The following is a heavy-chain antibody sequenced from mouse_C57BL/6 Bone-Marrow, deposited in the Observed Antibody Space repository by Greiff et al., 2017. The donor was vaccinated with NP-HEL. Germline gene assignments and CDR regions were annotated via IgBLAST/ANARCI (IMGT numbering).Heavy chain of an antibody. D-gene: IGHD1-1*01. J-gene: IGHJ2*01. CDR1: GSSFPGSY. Sequence: QFQLQQSGPELVKPGASVKISCKASGSSFPGSYIPWVKQRPGRGLEWIGWLFPGSGNTKYKEKFKGKATLTADTSSSTAYMQLSSLTSEDSAVYYCATYGSSSGGYWGQGTTLTVSS. CDR3: ATYGSSSGGY. V-gene: IGHV1-66*01. CDR2: LFPGSGNT.